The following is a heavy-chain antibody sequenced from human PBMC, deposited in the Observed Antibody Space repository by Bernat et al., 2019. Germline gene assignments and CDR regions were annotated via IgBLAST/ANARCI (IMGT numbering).Heavy chain of an antibody. Sequence: QVQLVESGGGVVQPGRSLRLSCAASGFTFSSYAMHWVRQAPGKGLEWVAVISYDGSNKYYADSVKGRFTISRDNSKNTLYLQMNSLRAEDTAVYYCARGQDTAMVDFDYWGQGTLVTVPS. J-gene: IGHJ4*02. CDR2: ISYDGSNK. D-gene: IGHD5-18*01. V-gene: IGHV3-30-3*01. CDR1: GFTFSSYA. CDR3: ARGQDTAMVDFDY.